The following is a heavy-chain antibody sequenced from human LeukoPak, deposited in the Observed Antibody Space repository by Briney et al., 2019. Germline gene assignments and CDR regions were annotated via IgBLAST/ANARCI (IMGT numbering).Heavy chain of an antibody. J-gene: IGHJ5*02. CDR3: SRDPLFDP. CDR1: GDSVSSNSVT. V-gene: IGHV6-1*01. CDR2: TYYRSTWYN. Sequence: SQTLSLTCAISGDSVSSNSVTWNWIRQSPSRGLEWLGRTYYRSTWYNDYAVSVRGRITVNPDTSKNQFSLHLNSVTPEDTAVYYCSRDPLFDPWGQGTPVTVSS.